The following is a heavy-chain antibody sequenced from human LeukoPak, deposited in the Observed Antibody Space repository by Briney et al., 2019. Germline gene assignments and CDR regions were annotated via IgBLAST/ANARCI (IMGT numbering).Heavy chain of an antibody. Sequence: SETLSLTCTVSGGSISSYYWSWIRQPAGKGLEWIGRIYTSGSTNYNPSLKSRVTMSVDTSKNQFSLKLSSVTAADTAVYYCARGLYCSSTSCYFDPWGQGTLVTVSS. J-gene: IGHJ5*02. CDR3: ARGLYCSSTSCYFDP. D-gene: IGHD2-2*01. CDR2: IYTSGST. V-gene: IGHV4-4*07. CDR1: GGSISSYY.